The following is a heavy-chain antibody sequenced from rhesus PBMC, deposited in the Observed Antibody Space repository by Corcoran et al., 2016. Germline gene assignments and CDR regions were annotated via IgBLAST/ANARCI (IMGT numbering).Heavy chain of an antibody. J-gene: IGHJ6*01. V-gene: IGHV4-127*01. CDR3: GRGNYGLDS. Sequence: QVQLQESGPGLVKPSETLSFTCAASGYPTTGGYTRNWNPQPPGKGLEWSGSIGGTLGTPNYNPSLKSRVTISKDTSKNQFSLILSSVTAADTAVYYCGRGNYGLDSWGQGVVVTVSS. CDR1: GYPTTGGYT. CDR2: IGGTLGTP.